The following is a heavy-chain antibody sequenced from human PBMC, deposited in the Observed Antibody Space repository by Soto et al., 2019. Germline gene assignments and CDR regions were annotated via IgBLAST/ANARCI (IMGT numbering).Heavy chain of an antibody. CDR1: GGSFSGYY. Sequence: SETLSLTCAVYGGSFSGYYWSWIRQPPGKGLEWIREINHSGSTNYNPSLKSRVTISVDTSKNQFSLKLSSVTAADTAVYYCARGVKYCSGGSCPPGNWFDPWGQGTLVTVSS. V-gene: IGHV4-34*01. CDR3: ARGVKYCSGGSCPPGNWFDP. D-gene: IGHD2-15*01. CDR2: INHSGST. J-gene: IGHJ5*02.